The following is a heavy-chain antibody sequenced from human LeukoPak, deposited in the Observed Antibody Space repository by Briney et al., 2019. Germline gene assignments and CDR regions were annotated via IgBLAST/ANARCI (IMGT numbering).Heavy chain of an antibody. CDR3: ARDLAS. CDR2: ISEGSSAI. CDR1: AFSFSSYE. V-gene: IGHV3-48*03. J-gene: IGHJ4*02. Sequence: GGSLRLSCAASAFSFSSYEMNWVRQAPGKGLEWVAYISEGSSAIHYADSVKGRFTISRDNGKNSLYLQMNSLRAEDTAVYYCARDLASWGQGTLVTVSS.